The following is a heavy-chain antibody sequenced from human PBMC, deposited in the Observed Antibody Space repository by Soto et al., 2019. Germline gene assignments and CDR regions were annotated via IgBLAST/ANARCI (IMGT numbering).Heavy chain of an antibody. CDR1: GGTFSSYA. Sequence: QVQLVQSGAEVKKPGSSVKVSCKASGGTFSSYAISWVRQAPGQGLEWMGGIIPIFGTANYAQKFQGRVTITADESTSTAYMERSRLRSEDTAVYYCAFLGSEWLLYDRAVDYWGQGTLVTVSS. J-gene: IGHJ4*02. CDR3: AFLGSEWLLYDRAVDY. CDR2: IIPIFGTA. D-gene: IGHD3-3*01. V-gene: IGHV1-69*12.